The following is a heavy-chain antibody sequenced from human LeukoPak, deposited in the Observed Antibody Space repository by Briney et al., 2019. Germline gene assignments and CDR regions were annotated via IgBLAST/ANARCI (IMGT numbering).Heavy chain of an antibody. V-gene: IGHV3-23*01. Sequence: GGSLRLSCVASGFTFGDYAMSWVRHTQGKGREGGTIITGGGSGAFYAAPVKDRCAISGDNSKDTLYLEMTNLGAEDTAFYCCAKDHGDYFNNSGSYIDYWGQGILVTVSS. J-gene: IGHJ4*02. CDR3: AKDHGDYFNNSGSYIDY. CDR1: GFTFGDYA. D-gene: IGHD2/OR15-2a*01. CDR2: ITGGGSGA.